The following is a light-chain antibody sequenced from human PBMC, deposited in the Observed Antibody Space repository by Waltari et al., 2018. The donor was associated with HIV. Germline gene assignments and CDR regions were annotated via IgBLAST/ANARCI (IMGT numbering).Light chain of an antibody. CDR2: NDD. V-gene: IGLV1-36*01. CDR1: DSNIGSHA. CDR3: AAWDDGLNGVI. Sequence: QSVLTQSPSVSEAPGQSITISCSGSDSNIGSHAVTWYQQFPGKPPRLLVYNDDLSLSGVSDRLSASKSGTSASLAINDLQSEHESHYYCAAWDDGLNGVIFGGGTKVTVL. J-gene: IGLJ2*01.